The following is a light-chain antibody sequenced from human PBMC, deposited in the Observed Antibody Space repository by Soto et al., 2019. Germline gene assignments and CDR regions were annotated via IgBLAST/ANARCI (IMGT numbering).Light chain of an antibody. CDR2: AAS. V-gene: IGKV1-17*03. CDR1: QGISTY. Sequence: DIQMTQSPSAMSASVGDRVTTTCRASQGISTYLVWFQQKPGKAPKRLIYAASSLHSGVPSRFSGSGSGTEFTLTISSLQPEDFATYYCQQNNSHPWTFGQGTKVDIK. CDR3: QQNNSHPWT. J-gene: IGKJ1*01.